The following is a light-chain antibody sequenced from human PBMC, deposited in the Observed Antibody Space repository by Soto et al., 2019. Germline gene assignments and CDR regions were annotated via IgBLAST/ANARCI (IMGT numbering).Light chain of an antibody. Sequence: QSMLTQPPSASGTPGQRVTISCSGSDSNIGRNTVNWYQHLPGTAPKLVIFSHNKRPSGVPDRFSGSTSGTSASLAISDLQSEDEAYYYCSSGDDSRTGVVFGGGTKLTVL. CDR3: SSGDDSRTGVV. V-gene: IGLV1-44*01. CDR1: DSNIGRNT. CDR2: SHN. J-gene: IGLJ3*02.